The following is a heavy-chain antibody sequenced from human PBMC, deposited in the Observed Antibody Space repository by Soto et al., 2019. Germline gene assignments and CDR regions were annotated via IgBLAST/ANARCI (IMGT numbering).Heavy chain of an antibody. CDR2: INHSGST. D-gene: IGHD3-22*01. J-gene: IGHJ4*02. Sequence: QVQLQQWGAGLLKPSETLSLTCAVYGGSFSGYYWSWIRQPPGKGLEWIGEINHSGSTNYNPSLKRRVTISVDTSKNQFSLKLSSVTAADTAVYYCASHPRFHYYDTYWGQGTLVTVSS. CDR3: ASHPRFHYYDTY. V-gene: IGHV4-34*01. CDR1: GGSFSGYY.